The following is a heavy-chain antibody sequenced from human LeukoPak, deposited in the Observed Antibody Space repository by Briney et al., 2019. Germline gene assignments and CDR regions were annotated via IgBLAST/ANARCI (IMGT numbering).Heavy chain of an antibody. D-gene: IGHD6-13*01. J-gene: IGHJ4*01. V-gene: IGHV3-43*01. CDR1: GFNFDDYT. Sequence: PGGSLTLSCAASGFNFDDYTMHWVRQIPGKSLEWVSLINWDGGSTFYADSVKGRFTISRDTRKNFLYLQMISLRAEDTALYYCAKDLGKVIAAAGTSGFDSWGRGTLVTVSS. CDR3: AKDLGKVIAAAGTSGFDS. CDR2: INWDGGST.